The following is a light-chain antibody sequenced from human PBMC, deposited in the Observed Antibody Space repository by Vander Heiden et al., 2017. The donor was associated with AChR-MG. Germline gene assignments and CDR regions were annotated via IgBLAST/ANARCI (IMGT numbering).Light chain of an antibody. CDR1: SRDVGGYHY. CDR2: DFR. CDR3: SSYTSSSTLV. V-gene: IGLV2-14*01. J-gene: IGLJ2*01. Sequence: QSALTQPASVSESPGQSIPISCTGTSRDVGGYHYVSWYQQHPGKAPKLMIYDFRKRPSGGSKRCSGSKSGNTASLTISGLQAEDEADYYCSSYTSSSTLVFGGGTKLTV.